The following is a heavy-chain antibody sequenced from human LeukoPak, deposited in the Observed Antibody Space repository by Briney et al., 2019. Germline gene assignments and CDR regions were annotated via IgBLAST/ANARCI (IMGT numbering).Heavy chain of an antibody. CDR1: GFTFTDYA. V-gene: IGHV3-23*01. Sequence: GGSLRLSCSASGFTFTDYALNWVRQAPGKGLVWVSTINVGGATAYYADSVKGRFTTSRDTSKNTLYLYMNSLRAEDTALYYCCFGVLSSVFFDYWGQGTPVTVSS. D-gene: IGHD3-3*01. CDR2: INVGGATA. CDR3: CFGVLSSVFFDY. J-gene: IGHJ4*02.